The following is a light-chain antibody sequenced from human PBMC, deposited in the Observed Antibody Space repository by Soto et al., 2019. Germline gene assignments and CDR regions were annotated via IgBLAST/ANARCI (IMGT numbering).Light chain of an antibody. Sequence: EIVLTQSPATLSLSPGERATLSCRASQRVKNYLAWYQQKPGQATRLLIYDISNRATGIPARFSGSGSGAEFTLTISSLEPEDFAVYYCQQRNSWPWLNCGGGTRVEIK. V-gene: IGKV3-11*01. CDR2: DIS. J-gene: IGKJ4*01. CDR1: QRVKNY. CDR3: QQRNSWPWLN.